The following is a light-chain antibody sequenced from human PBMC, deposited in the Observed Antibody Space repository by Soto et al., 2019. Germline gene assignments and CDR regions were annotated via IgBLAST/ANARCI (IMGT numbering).Light chain of an antibody. J-gene: IGKJ3*01. V-gene: IGKV3-20*01. Sequence: EMVLTQPPGTLSLSPGEGATPSCRASHSVSTSYFAWYQQRPGQAPRLLIYAASKSATGVPDRFSGSGSGTDFTLTISRLEPDDFAMYFCEQSVSYPFTFGPGTKVDIK. CDR3: EQSVSYPFT. CDR1: HSVSTSY. CDR2: AAS.